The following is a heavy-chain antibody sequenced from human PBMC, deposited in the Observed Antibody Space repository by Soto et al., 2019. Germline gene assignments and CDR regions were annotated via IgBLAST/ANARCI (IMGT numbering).Heavy chain of an antibody. J-gene: IGHJ6*02. Sequence: SVKVSCKASGCTFSSYAISWVRQAPGQGLEWMGGIIPIFGTANYAQKFQGRVTITADKSTSTAYMELSSLRSEDTAVYSCEREPSYSYGYYYDYGMDVWGQGTTVTVSS. V-gene: IGHV1-69*06. CDR2: IIPIFGTA. CDR1: GCTFSSYA. D-gene: IGHD5-18*01. CDR3: EREPSYSYGYYYDYGMDV.